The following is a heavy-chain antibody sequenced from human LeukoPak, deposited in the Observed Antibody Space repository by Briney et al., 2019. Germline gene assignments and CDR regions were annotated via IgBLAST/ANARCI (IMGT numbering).Heavy chain of an antibody. Sequence: GGSLRLSRTASGFTFTRYRMNWVRQAPGKGLEWVSSIRSSSSEIHYADSVKGRFTISRDNAKKSLYLQMNSLRAEDTAMYYCTRDLDLYNDAFDIWGQGTRVIVSS. D-gene: IGHD1-14*01. V-gene: IGHV3-21*01. J-gene: IGHJ3*02. CDR3: TRDLDLYNDAFDI. CDR2: IRSSSSEI. CDR1: GFTFTRYR.